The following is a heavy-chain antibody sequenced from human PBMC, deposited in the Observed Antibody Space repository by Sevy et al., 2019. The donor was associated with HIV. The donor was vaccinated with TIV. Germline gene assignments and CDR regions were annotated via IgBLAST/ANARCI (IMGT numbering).Heavy chain of an antibody. CDR3: ARELKYNWGSYGMDV. V-gene: IGHV1-2*05. J-gene: IGHJ6*02. CDR1: GYTFTGYY. Sequence: ASVKVSCKASGYTFTGYYMHWVRQAPGQGLEWMGRINPNSGGTNYAQKFQGRVTMTRDTSISTAYMELSRLRSDDTVVYYCARELKYNWGSYGMDVWGQGTTVTVSS. D-gene: IGHD1-20*01. CDR2: INPNSGGT.